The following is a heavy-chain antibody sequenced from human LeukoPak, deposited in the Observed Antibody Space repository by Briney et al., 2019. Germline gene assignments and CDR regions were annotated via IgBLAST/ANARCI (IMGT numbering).Heavy chain of an antibody. Sequence: PGGSLRLSCAASGFTFSSYAMSWVRQAPGKGLEWVSAISGSGGSTYYADSVKGRSTISRDNSKNTLYLQMNSLRAEDTAVYYCAKAPFPVAAMVTDDAFDIWGQGTMVTVSS. CDR3: AKAPFPVAAMVTDDAFDI. J-gene: IGHJ3*02. CDR1: GFTFSSYA. D-gene: IGHD5-18*01. CDR2: ISGSGGST. V-gene: IGHV3-23*01.